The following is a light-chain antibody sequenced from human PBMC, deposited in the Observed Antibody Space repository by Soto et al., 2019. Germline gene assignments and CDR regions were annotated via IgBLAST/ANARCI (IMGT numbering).Light chain of an antibody. Sequence: NFMLTQPHSVSESPGKTVTISCTRSSGNIASNYVQWFQQRPGSSPTTVIYEYNQRPSGVPDRFSGSIDSSSNSASLTISGLKTEDEADYYCQSYDSSTPVVFGGGTKVTVL. CDR1: SGNIASNY. J-gene: IGLJ2*01. CDR3: QSYDSSTPVV. V-gene: IGLV6-57*01. CDR2: EYN.